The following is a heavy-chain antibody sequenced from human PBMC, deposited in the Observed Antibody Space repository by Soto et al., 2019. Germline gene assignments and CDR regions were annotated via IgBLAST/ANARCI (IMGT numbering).Heavy chain of an antibody. CDR3: ARDMAMVIYYCYGMDV. Sequence: PGGSLRLSCAASGFTFSTYGMQWVRQAPGKGLEWVAVISYDGYLKYYVDAVKGRFTVARDNSKNTLFLEMNSLRVEDTAVYYCARDMAMVIYYCYGMDVWGQGTTVTVSS. CDR1: GFTFSTYG. CDR2: ISYDGYLK. J-gene: IGHJ6*02. D-gene: IGHD5-18*01. V-gene: IGHV3-30*03.